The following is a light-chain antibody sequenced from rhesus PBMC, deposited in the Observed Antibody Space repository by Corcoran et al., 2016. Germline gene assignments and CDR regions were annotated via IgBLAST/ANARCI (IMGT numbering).Light chain of an antibody. CDR1: QGISDY. J-gene: IGKJ3*01. Sequence: DIQMTQSPSSLSASVGDRVTITCRASQGISDYLNWYQQKQGKAPKRLIYAASSLESGVPSRFSGSGSGTDFTLTISSLQPEDFAAYYFLQSYSTPFTFGPGTKLDIK. V-gene: IGKV1-36*02. CDR3: LQSYSTPFT. CDR2: AAS.